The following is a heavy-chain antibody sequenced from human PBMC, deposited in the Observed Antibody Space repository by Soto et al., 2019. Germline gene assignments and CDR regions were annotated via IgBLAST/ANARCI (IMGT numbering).Heavy chain of an antibody. J-gene: IGHJ3*02. CDR1: GYTFTSYG. Sequence: ASVKVSCKASGYTFTSYGISWVRQAPGQGLEWMGWISAYNGNTNYAQKLQGRVTMTTDTSTSTAYMELRSLRSDDTAVYYCARDSRYGDSNDAFDIWGQGTMVTVSS. CDR2: ISAYNGNT. D-gene: IGHD4-17*01. CDR3: ARDSRYGDSNDAFDI. V-gene: IGHV1-18*01.